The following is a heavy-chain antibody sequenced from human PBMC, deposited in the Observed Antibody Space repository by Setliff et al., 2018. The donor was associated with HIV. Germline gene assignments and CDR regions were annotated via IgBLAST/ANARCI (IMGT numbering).Heavy chain of an antibody. J-gene: IGHJ3*01. CDR1: GGTFSSYS. D-gene: IGHD4-4*01. CDR3: ARSGESFTTHFDA. CDR2: IIPIYGTP. V-gene: IGHV1-69*13. Sequence: SVKVSCKASGGTFSSYSINWVRQAPGQGLEWMGGIIPIYGTPVYAQKFQGRVTITADESTSTAYMELSSLRSEDTAVYYCARSGESFTTHFDAWGQGTMVTVSS.